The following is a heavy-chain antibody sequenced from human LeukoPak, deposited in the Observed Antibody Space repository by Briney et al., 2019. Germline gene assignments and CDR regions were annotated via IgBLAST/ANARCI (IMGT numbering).Heavy chain of an antibody. Sequence: PGGSLRLSCAASGFTFSSYAMHWVRQAPGKGLEWVAVISYDGSNKYYADSVKGRFTISRDNSKNTLYLQMNSLRAEDTAVYYCARSGDRAAYSSSWYPFDYWGQGTLVTVSS. D-gene: IGHD6-13*01. J-gene: IGHJ4*02. CDR3: ARSGDRAAYSSSWYPFDY. CDR1: GFTFSSYA. V-gene: IGHV3-30-3*01. CDR2: ISYDGSNK.